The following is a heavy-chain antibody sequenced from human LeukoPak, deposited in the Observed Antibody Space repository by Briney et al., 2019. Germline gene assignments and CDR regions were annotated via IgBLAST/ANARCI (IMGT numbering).Heavy chain of an antibody. Sequence: GGSLRLSCAASGFTFSTYSMNWVRQAPGKGLEWVSYISSSSSTIYYADSVKGRFTISRDNSKNTLYLQMNSLRAEDTAVYYCAKTPGMGATINWFDPWGQGTLVTVSS. V-gene: IGHV3-48*01. CDR3: AKTPGMGATINWFDP. CDR1: GFTFSTYS. J-gene: IGHJ5*02. D-gene: IGHD1-26*01. CDR2: ISSSSSTI.